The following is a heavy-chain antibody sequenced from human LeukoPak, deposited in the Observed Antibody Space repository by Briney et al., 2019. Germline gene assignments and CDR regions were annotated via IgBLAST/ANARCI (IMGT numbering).Heavy chain of an antibody. D-gene: IGHD5-12*01. V-gene: IGHV1-18*01. Sequence: AAVKVSCKASGYTFTIYGISWVRQAPGQGLEWMGWISAYNGNTNYAQRLQGRVTVTTDTSTSTAYMELRSLTSDDTAIYYCAREGGIVATTAFDYWGQGTLVTVSS. CDR1: GYTFTIYG. CDR2: ISAYNGNT. J-gene: IGHJ4*02. CDR3: AREGGIVATTAFDY.